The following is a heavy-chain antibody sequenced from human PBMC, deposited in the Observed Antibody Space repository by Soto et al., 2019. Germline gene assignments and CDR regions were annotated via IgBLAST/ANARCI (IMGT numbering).Heavy chain of an antibody. CDR3: ARLPADGAAAVNWFDP. D-gene: IGHD6-13*01. Sequence: SETLSLTCTVSGGSISSYYWSWIRQPPGKGLEWIVYIYYSGSTNYNPSLKSRVTISVDTSKNQFSLKLSSVTAADTAVYYCARLPADGAAAVNWFDPWGQGTLVTVS. V-gene: IGHV4-59*01. J-gene: IGHJ5*02. CDR1: GGSISSYY. CDR2: IYYSGST.